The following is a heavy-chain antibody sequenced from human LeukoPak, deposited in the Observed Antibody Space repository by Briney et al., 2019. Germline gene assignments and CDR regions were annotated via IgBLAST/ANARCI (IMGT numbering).Heavy chain of an antibody. CDR2: IIPIFGTA. Sequence: ASVKVSCKASGGTFSSYAISWVRQAPGQGLEWMGGIIPIFGTANYAQKFQGRVTITADESTSTAYMELSSLRSEDTAVYYCARLTAYSNGWYSLTGFDFWGQGTLVTVSS. CDR1: GGTFSSYA. J-gene: IGHJ4*02. D-gene: IGHD6-19*01. V-gene: IGHV1-69*13. CDR3: ARLTAYSNGWYSLTGFDF.